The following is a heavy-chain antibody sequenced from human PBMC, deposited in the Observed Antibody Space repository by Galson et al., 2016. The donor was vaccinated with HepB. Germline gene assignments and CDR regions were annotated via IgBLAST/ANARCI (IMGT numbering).Heavy chain of an antibody. CDR3: ARVYYSDGPLDF. V-gene: IGHV4-31*03. J-gene: IGHJ4*02. CDR1: GVSISSGGYY. D-gene: IGHD2-15*01. CDR2: ISDSGTT. Sequence: TLSLTCTVSGVSISSGGYYWSWIRQLPGKGLEWLGYISDSGTTYYNPSLKSRVTISADTSKNQFSLKLRSVTAADTAVYYCARVYYSDGPLDFWGQGTLVTVSS.